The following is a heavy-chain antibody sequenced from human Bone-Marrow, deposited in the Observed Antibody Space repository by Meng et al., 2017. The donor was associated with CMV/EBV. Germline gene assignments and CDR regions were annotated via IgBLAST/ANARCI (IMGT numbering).Heavy chain of an antibody. CDR3: ARDSGRDYDFWSGYLARYGMDV. J-gene: IGHJ6*01. D-gene: IGHD3-3*01. V-gene: IGHV3-72*01. CDR1: GFTFSDHY. Sequence: GGSLRLSCAASGFTFSDHYMDWVRQAPGKGLEWVGRTRNKANSYTTEYAASVKGRFTISRDNSKNTLYLQMNSLRAEDTAVYYCARDSGRDYDFWSGYLARYGMDVWGQGTTVTVSS. CDR2: TRNKANSYTT.